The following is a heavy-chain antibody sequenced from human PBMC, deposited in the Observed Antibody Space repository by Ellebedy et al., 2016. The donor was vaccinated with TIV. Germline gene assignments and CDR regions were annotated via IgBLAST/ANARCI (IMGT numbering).Heavy chain of an antibody. D-gene: IGHD3-10*01. Sequence: SETLSLTXTVSGGSISSSSYYWGWIRQPPGKGLEWIGSIYYSGSTYYNPSLKSRVTISVDTSKNQFSLKLSSVTAADTAVYYCAMPITMVRGVMVDYWGQGTLVTVSS. CDR3: AMPITMVRGVMVDY. J-gene: IGHJ4*02. V-gene: IGHV4-39*07. CDR1: GGSISSSSYY. CDR2: IYYSGST.